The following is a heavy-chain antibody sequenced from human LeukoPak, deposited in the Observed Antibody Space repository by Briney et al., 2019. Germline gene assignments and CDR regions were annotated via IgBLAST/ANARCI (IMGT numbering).Heavy chain of an antibody. V-gene: IGHV3-7*01. CDR2: IKEDGSEK. CDR1: GFTFSNYW. D-gene: IGHD6-6*01. CDR3: AREVAARRLGSWVDP. Sequence: GWSLRLSCAASGFTFSNYWMTWVRQAPGKGLEWVANIKEDGSEKNYVDSVKGRFTVSRDNAKNSLYLQMNSLRVEDTAVYYCAREVAARRLGSWVDPWGQGTLVIVSS. J-gene: IGHJ5*02.